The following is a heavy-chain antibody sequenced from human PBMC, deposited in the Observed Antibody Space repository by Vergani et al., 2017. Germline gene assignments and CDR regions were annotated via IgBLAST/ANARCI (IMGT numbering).Heavy chain of an antibody. V-gene: IGHV4-31*03. J-gene: IGHJ4*02. D-gene: IGHD3-22*01. Sequence: QVKLQESGPGLVKPSETLSLTCTVSGGSISSGGYYWSWIRQHPGKGLEWIGYIYYSGSTYYNPSLKSRVTISVDTSKNQFSLKLSSVTAADTAVYYCARVNTDSSGYYWYYFDYWGQGTLVTVSS. CDR3: ARVNTDSSGYYWYYFDY. CDR2: IYYSGST. CDR1: GGSISSGGYY.